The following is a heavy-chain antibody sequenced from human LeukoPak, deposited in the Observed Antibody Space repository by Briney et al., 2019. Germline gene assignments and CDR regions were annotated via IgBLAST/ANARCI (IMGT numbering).Heavy chain of an antibody. V-gene: IGHV3-23*01. CDR1: GFTFSSYG. CDR3: AKGDYGGNFAPNWFDP. J-gene: IGHJ5*02. Sequence: GGSLRLSCAASGFTFSSYGMSWVRQAPGKGLEWVSAISGSGGSTYYADSVKGRFTISRDNSKNTLYLQMNSLRAEDTAVYYCAKGDYGGNFAPNWFDPWGQGTLVTVSS. CDR2: ISGSGGST. D-gene: IGHD4-23*01.